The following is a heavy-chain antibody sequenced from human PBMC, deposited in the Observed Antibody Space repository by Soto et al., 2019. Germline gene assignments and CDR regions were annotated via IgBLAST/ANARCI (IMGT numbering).Heavy chain of an antibody. V-gene: IGHV1-46*01. CDR2: INPGGGST. CDR3: ATGRIQLSSPFGY. D-gene: IGHD5-18*01. CDR1: GYTFASYF. J-gene: IGHJ4*02. Sequence: ASVKVSCKASGYTFASYFMHWVRQAPGQGLEWMGRINPGGGSTTYAQKFQGRLTMTRDTSTSTVYMELSSLRSEDTAVYYCATGRIQLSSPFGYWGQGTLVTVSS.